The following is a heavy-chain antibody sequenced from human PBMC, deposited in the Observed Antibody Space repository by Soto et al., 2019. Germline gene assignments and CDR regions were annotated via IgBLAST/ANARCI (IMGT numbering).Heavy chain of an antibody. CDR3: ARYARNAEYDY. CDR1: GFTFSTHA. D-gene: IGHD1-1*01. V-gene: IGHV3-48*02. Sequence: EVQLVESGGGLVQPGGSLRLSCAVSGFTFSTHAMNWVRQAPGKGLEWVAYIHGTRSIIYYADSVKGRFTISRDNAKHSLFLQMDRLRDEDTAVYYCARYARNAEYDYWGQGTLVSVSS. CDR2: IHGTRSII. J-gene: IGHJ4*02.